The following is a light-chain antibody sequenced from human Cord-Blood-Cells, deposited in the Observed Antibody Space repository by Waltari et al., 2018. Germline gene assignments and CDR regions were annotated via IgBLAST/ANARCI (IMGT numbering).Light chain of an antibody. CDR1: QSVSSY. J-gene: IGKJ4*01. CDR2: DAS. V-gene: IGKV3-11*01. CDR3: QQRSNWPLT. Sequence: EIVLTQSPATLSLSPGERATLSCRASQSVSSYLACYHKKHGQAPRLLIYDASNRATGIPARFSGSGSGTDLTLTISSLGPEDFAVYYCQQRSNWPLTFGGGTKVEIK.